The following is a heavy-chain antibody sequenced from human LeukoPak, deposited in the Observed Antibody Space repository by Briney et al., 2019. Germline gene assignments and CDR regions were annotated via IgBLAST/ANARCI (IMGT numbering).Heavy chain of an antibody. CDR2: IYYSGST. Sequence: PSQTLSLTCTVSGGSISSGGYYWSWIRQHPGKGLEWIGYIYYSGSTYYNPSLKSRVTISVDTSKNQFSLKLSSVTAADTAVYHCARVEYSYGPLFGYWGQGTLVTVSS. CDR3: ARVEYSYGPLFGY. J-gene: IGHJ4*02. CDR1: GGSISSGGYY. V-gene: IGHV4-31*03. D-gene: IGHD5-18*01.